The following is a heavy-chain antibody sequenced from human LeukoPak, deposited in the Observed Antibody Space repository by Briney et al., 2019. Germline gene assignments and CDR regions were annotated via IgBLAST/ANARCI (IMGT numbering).Heavy chain of an antibody. CDR1: GGSISSSRYY. V-gene: IGHV4-39*02. Sequence: SETLSLTCTVSGGSISSSRYYWGWIRQPPGKGLEWIGSVYYSGSTYYNPSLKSRVTISVDKPKNQFSLQLNSVTPEDTAVYYCARDAVGSSYFDYWGQGTLVTVSS. CDR3: ARDAVGSSYFDY. J-gene: IGHJ4*02. CDR2: VYYSGST. D-gene: IGHD1-26*01.